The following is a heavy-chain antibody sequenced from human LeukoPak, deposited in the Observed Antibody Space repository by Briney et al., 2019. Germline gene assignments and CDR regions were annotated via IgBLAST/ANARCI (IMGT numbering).Heavy chain of an antibody. CDR3: AREGAIDTMIVGYYFDY. J-gene: IGHJ4*02. CDR1: GYSFTAYY. V-gene: IGHV1-2*02. Sequence: GASVKVSCKASGYSFTAYYVHWVRQAPGQGLEWMGWINPNGGGTKYAQRFQDRVTMTRDTSISTAYMELSGLRSDDTAVYFCAREGAIDTMIVGYYFDYWGQGTLVTVSS. D-gene: IGHD3-22*01. CDR2: INPNGGGT.